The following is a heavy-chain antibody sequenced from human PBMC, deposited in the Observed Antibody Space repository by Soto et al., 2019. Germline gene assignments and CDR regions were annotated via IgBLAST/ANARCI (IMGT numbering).Heavy chain of an antibody. CDR1: GGSISSYY. J-gene: IGHJ5*02. CDR3: ARIDDFWSGYNNWFDP. V-gene: IGHV4-59*05. D-gene: IGHD3-3*01. CDR2: IYYSGST. Sequence: PSETLSLTCTVSGGSISSYYWSWIRQPPGKGLEWIGSIYYSGSTYYNPSLKSRVTISVDTSKNQFSLKLSSVTAADTAVYYCARIDDFWSGYNNWFDPWGQGTLVTVSS.